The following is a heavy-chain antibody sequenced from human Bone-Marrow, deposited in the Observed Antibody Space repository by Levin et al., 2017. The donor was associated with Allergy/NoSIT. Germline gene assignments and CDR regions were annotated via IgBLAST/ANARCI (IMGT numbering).Heavy chain of an antibody. CDR2: IDWNDVT. Sequence: SGPTLVKPTQTLTLTCNFSGFSLTPSGMYVSWIRQPPGKALEWLALIDWNDVTYYNTFLKTRLGISKDTSQNQVILTMTNMDPVDTATYFCARMRGYYASASWDIQYMDVWGKGTTVTVSS. CDR1: GFSLTPSGMY. V-gene: IGHV2-70*01. D-gene: IGHD3-10*01. CDR3: ARMRGYYASASWDIQYMDV. J-gene: IGHJ6*03.